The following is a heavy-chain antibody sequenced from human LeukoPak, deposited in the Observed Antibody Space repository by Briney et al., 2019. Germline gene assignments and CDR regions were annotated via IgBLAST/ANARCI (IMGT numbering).Heavy chain of an antibody. CDR3: ARHYYDTSGYYPWYFDY. CDR2: MYYSGST. V-gene: IGHV4-39*01. CDR1: GGSLSSNTYY. J-gene: IGHJ4*02. Sequence: SETLSLTCTVSGGSLSSNTYYWGWIRQAPGKGLEWIGSMYYSGSTYCNQSLKSRVTTSVDTSKNQFSLKLTSVTAADTAVYYCARHYYDTSGYYPWYFDYWGQGTLVTVSS. D-gene: IGHD3-22*01.